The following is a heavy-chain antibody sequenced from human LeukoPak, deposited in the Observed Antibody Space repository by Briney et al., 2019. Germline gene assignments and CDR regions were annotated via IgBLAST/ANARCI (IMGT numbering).Heavy chain of an antibody. CDR2: FDPEDGET. Sequence: GSVKVSCKVSGYTLTELSMHWVRQAPGKGLEWMGGFDPEDGETIYTQKFQGRVTMTEDTSTDTAYMELSSLRSEDTAVYYCATAHPVAGLFDYWGQGTLVTVSS. V-gene: IGHV1-24*01. J-gene: IGHJ4*02. D-gene: IGHD6-19*01. CDR1: GYTLTELS. CDR3: ATAHPVAGLFDY.